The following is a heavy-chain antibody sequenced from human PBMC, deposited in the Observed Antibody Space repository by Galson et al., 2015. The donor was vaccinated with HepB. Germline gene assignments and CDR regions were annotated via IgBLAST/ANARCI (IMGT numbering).Heavy chain of an antibody. V-gene: IGHV3-53*01. CDR3: AGSGREYTSSRCHYCYMDV. CDR1: GFTVSSNY. J-gene: IGHJ6*03. Sequence: SLRLSCAASGFTVSSNYMNWVRQAPGKGLEWVSSINGGGDTYYADAVKGRFIISSDNSKNTLYLQMNGLRAEDTAVYYCAGSGREYTSSRCHYCYMDVWGKGTTVTVSS. D-gene: IGHD6-13*01. CDR2: INGGGDT.